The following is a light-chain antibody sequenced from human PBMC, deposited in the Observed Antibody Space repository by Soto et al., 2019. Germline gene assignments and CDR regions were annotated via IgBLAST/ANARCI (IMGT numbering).Light chain of an antibody. J-gene: IGLJ3*02. CDR3: SSYSGISHWV. Sequence: QSALTQPASVSGSPGQSITISCTGTSSDIGAYVYVSWYQQHPGKAPKLMIYKVTSRPSGVSIRFSGSKSGSAASLTISGLQAEDEADYYCSSYSGISHWVFGGGTKLTVL. V-gene: IGLV2-14*01. CDR2: KVT. CDR1: SSDIGAYVY.